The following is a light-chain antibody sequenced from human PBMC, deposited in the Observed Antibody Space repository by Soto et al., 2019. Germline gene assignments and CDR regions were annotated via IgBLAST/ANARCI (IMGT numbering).Light chain of an antibody. Sequence: EIVLTQSPGTLSLSPGERATLSFRASQTFSNSFLSWFQQKPGQPPRLVIYEASNRATGIPDRFSGSGSGTDFTLTISSLDPEDFAVYYCQQRNNWPWTFGQGTKV. J-gene: IGKJ1*01. CDR1: QTFSNSF. CDR2: EAS. V-gene: IGKV3D-20*02. CDR3: QQRNNWPWT.